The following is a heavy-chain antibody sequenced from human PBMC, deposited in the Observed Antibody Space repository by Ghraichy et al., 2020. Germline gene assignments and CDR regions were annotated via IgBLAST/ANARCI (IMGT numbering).Heavy chain of an antibody. V-gene: IGHV4-59*01. CDR1: GGSINSDY. CDR3: ARTITAPWHYYGMDV. J-gene: IGHJ6*02. CDR2: IYYSGST. D-gene: IGHD5-18*01. Sequence: SETLSLTCTVSGGSINSDYWSWIRQPPGKGLEWIGYIYYSGSTNYKPSLKCRVTISLDTARNQFSLNLISVTAADTAVYYCARTITAPWHYYGMDVWGHGTTVTVSS.